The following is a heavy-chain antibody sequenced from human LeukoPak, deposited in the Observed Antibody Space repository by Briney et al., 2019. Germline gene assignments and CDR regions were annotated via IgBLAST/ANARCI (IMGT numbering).Heavy chain of an antibody. CDR2: IKLDGTEK. D-gene: IGHD3-9*01. CDR1: GFSFRHYW. J-gene: IGHJ4*02. CDR3: ANLYYDILTGYPNLDY. V-gene: IGHV3-7*03. Sequence: GGSLRLSCVVSGFSFRHYWMSWVRQTPGRGLEWVANIKLDGTEKYYVDSVKGRFTISRDNAKNSLYLQMNSLRAEDTAVYYCANLYYDILTGYPNLDYWGQGTLVTVSS.